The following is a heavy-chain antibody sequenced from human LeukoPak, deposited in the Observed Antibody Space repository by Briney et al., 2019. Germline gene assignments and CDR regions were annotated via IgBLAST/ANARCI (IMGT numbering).Heavy chain of an antibody. J-gene: IGHJ4*02. CDR1: GHSFNDYA. CDR2: ISAGSGKT. D-gene: IGHD3-22*01. V-gene: IGHV1-3*01. Sequence: ASVKVSCKASGHSFNDYAVQWVRQAPGQGLEWMGWISAGSGKTKYSHKFQGGITITMDTFATTAYMALSSLRSSDTAVYYCARQYDSRGYSPDYWGQGTLITVSS. CDR3: ARQYDSRGYSPDY.